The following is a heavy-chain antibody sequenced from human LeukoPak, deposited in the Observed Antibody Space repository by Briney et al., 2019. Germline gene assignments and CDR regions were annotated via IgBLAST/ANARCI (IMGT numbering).Heavy chain of an antibody. V-gene: IGHV4-59*08. CDR2: VSYSGNT. J-gene: IGHJ4*02. CDR3: ARSKTLDFDY. Sequence: PSETLSLTCTVSGGSISSYYWSWIRQPPGKGLEWIGYVSYSGNTNYNPSLKSRVTISVETSKNQFSLKLSSVTAADTAVYYCARSKTLDFDYWGQGTLVTVSS. CDR1: GGSISSYY.